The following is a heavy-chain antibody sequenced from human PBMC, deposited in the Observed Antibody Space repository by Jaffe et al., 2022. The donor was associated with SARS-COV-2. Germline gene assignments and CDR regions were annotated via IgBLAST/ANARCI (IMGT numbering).Heavy chain of an antibody. J-gene: IGHJ3*02. CDR3: ARDGNWNYVGADALDI. V-gene: IGHV3-48*02. CDR2: ISSRSNVK. Sequence: EVQLVESGGGLVQPGGSLRLSCAASGFTFSSYSMNWVRQAPGKGLEWVSYISSRSNVKYYADSVKGRFTISRDNAQDSLHLQMNSLRDEDTAVYYCARDGNWNYVGADALDIWGQGTVVTVSS. D-gene: IGHD1-7*01. CDR1: GFTFSSYS.